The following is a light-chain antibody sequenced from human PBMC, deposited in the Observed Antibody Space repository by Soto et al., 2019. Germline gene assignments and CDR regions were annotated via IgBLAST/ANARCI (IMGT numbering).Light chain of an antibody. Sequence: EIVLTQSPATLSLSPGERATLSCRASQSVSSYFAWYQQKPGQAPRLLIYDASNRATGIPARFSGSGSETDFTLTISRLEPEDFAVYYCQQRSNWPRSITFGQGTRLEIK. CDR2: DAS. V-gene: IGKV3-11*01. CDR3: QQRSNWPRSIT. J-gene: IGKJ5*01. CDR1: QSVSSY.